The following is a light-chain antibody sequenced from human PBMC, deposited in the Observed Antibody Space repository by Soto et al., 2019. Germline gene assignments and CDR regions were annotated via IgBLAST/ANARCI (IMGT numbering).Light chain of an antibody. Sequence: ILLTQSPSSLSASVGDRFTLTCRASQGIDTSLAWYQQKPGKAPKLLIYAASNFQSGVPSRFSGSGSGTHFTLTISSLQPEDFATYYCQQLHGYLITFGQGRRLEVK. J-gene: IGKJ5*01. CDR2: AAS. CDR3: QQLHGYLIT. CDR1: QGIDTS. V-gene: IGKV1-9*01.